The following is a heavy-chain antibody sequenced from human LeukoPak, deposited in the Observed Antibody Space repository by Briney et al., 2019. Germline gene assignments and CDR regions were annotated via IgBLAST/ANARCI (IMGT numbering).Heavy chain of an antibody. CDR3: ARAHTSGWYYSDS. CDR1: GGTEWGHY. J-gene: IGHJ4*02. V-gene: IGHV4-59*02. CDR2: VYYSAST. Sequence: ASETLSLTCIVSGGTEWGHYGKWIRQPPGTGLEWIGYVYYSASTNYNPSLKGRVTISEDTSKNHFSLKLSSVTAANTAVYYWARAHTSGWYYSDSWGQGALVTVSS. D-gene: IGHD6-19*01.